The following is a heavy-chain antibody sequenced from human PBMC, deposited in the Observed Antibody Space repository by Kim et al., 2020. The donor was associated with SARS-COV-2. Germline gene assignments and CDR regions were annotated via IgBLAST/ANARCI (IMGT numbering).Heavy chain of an antibody. CDR3: TTGMVVVAATLRDY. V-gene: IGHV3-15*01. CDR2: IKSKTDGGTT. CDR1: GFTFSNAW. D-gene: IGHD2-15*01. J-gene: IGHJ4*02. Sequence: GGSLRLSCAASGFTFSNAWMSWVRQAPGKGLEWVGRIKSKTDGGTTDYAAPVKGRFTISRDDSKNTLYLQMNSLKTEDTAVYYCTTGMVVVAATLRDYWGQGTLVTVSS.